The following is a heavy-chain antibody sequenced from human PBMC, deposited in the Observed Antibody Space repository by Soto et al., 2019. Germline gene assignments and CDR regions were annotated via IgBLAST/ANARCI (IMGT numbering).Heavy chain of an antibody. V-gene: IGHV3-23*01. Sequence: EVQLLESGGGLEQPGGSLRLSCAASGFTFSSYAMSWVRQAPGKGLEWVSAISGSGSSTYSADSVKGRFTISRDNSKNTLYLQMNSLRAEDTAVYYCAKVRTPEPYYYYYGMDVWGQGTTVTVSS. D-gene: IGHD1-26*01. J-gene: IGHJ6*02. CDR2: ISGSGSST. CDR3: AKVRTPEPYYYYYGMDV. CDR1: GFTFSSYA.